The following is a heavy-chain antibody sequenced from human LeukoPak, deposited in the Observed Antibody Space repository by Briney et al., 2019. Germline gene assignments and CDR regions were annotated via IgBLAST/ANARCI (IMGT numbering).Heavy chain of an antibody. J-gene: IGHJ4*02. CDR3: TTPYSSGWHPDY. Sequence: GGSLKLSCAASGFTFSNAWMSWVRQAPGKGLEWVGRIKSKTDGGTTDYAAPVKGRFTISRDDSKNTLYLQMNSLKTEDTAVYYCTTPYSSGWHPDYWGQGTLVTVSS. CDR1: GFTFSNAW. CDR2: IKSKTDGGTT. V-gene: IGHV3-15*01. D-gene: IGHD6-19*01.